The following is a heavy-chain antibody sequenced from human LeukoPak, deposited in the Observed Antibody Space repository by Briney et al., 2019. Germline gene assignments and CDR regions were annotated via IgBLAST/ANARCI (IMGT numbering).Heavy chain of an antibody. J-gene: IGHJ4*02. CDR3: ATILVTGAAFDY. Sequence: GGSLRLSCAASGFTFSSYGMSWVRQAPGKGLEWVSAISGSGGSTYYADSVKGRFTISRDNSKTTLYLQMNSLRAGDTAVYYCATILVTGAAFDYWGQGTLVTVSS. CDR2: ISGSGGST. D-gene: IGHD2-21*02. CDR1: GFTFSSYG. V-gene: IGHV3-23*01.